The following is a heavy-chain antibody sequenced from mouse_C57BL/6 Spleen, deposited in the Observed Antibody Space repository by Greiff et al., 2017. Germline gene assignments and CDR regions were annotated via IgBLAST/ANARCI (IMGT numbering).Heavy chain of an antibody. Sequence: VQLQQSGTELVKPGASVKLSCKASGYTFTSSWMHWVKQRPGQGLEWIGNINPSNGGTNYNEKFKSKATLTVDKSSSTAYMQLSSLTSEDSAVYYCARGGITTVVAPFPYWGQGTLVTVSA. CDR2: INPSNGGT. V-gene: IGHV1-53*01. CDR3: ARGGITTVVAPFPY. CDR1: GYTFTSSW. J-gene: IGHJ3*01. D-gene: IGHD1-1*01.